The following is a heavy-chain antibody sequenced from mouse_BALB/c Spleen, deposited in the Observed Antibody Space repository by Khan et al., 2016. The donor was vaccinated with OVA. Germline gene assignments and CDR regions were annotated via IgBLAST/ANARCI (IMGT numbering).Heavy chain of an antibody. CDR1: GYSFTSYY. Sequence: VQLQQSGPELMKPGASVKISCKASGYSFTSYYIHWVMQSHGKSLEWIGYIDPYNGGTTYNQKFKGKATLNVDKSSSTAYIPISNLTSEDSAVYYCTRHGDDAGCTYWGQGTLVTVSA. CDR2: IDPYNGGT. J-gene: IGHJ3*01. CDR3: TRHGDDAGCTY. D-gene: IGHD2-2*01. V-gene: IGHV1S135*01.